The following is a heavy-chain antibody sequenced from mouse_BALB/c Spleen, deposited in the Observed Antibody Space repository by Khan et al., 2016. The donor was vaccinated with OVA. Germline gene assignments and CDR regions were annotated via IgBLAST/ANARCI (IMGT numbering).Heavy chain of an antibody. CDR3: ARGGSSGPAWFAY. CDR2: IRYDGDS. V-gene: IGHV3-6*02. J-gene: IGHJ3*01. CDR1: GYSITSGYF. Sequence: EVQVVVSGPGLVKPSQSLSLTCFVTGYSITSGYFWNWLRQFPGNKLEWMGYIRYDGDSNYNPSLKNRISITRDTSKNQFLLKLNSVTPADTATFYCARGGSSGPAWFAYWGQGTLVTVAP. D-gene: IGHD3-1*01.